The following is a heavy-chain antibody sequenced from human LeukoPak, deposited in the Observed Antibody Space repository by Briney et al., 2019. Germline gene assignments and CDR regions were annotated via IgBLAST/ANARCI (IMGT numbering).Heavy chain of an antibody. Sequence: PSETLSLTCTVSGYSISSTYYWGWVRQPPGKGLEWVANIYHTGTIHYNPSLQSRVTISVDTSKNQFSLKLSSVTAADTAVYYCARGPRILTYSSPTRFDYWGQGTLVTVSS. D-gene: IGHD6-13*01. CDR1: GYSISSTYY. V-gene: IGHV4-38-2*02. J-gene: IGHJ4*02. CDR3: ARGPRILTYSSPTRFDY. CDR2: IYHTGTI.